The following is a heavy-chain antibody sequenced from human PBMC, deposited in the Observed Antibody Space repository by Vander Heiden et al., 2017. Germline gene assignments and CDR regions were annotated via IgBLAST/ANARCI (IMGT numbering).Heavy chain of an antibody. D-gene: IGHD1-7*01. CDR3: ARRAVTGTAFDY. CDR2: IFSNDEK. J-gene: IGHJ4*02. V-gene: IGHV2-26*01. CDR1: GFSLSNARMG. Sequence: QVTLKESGPVLVKPTETLTLTCTVSGFSLSNARMGVSWIRQPTGKALEWLAHIFSNDEKSYSTSLKSRLTISKDTSKSQVVLTMTNMDPVDTATYYCARRAVTGTAFDYWGQGTLVTVSS.